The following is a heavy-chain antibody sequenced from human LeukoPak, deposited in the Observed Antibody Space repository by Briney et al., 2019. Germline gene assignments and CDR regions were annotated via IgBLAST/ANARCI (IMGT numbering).Heavy chain of an antibody. CDR2: ISGSGGST. CDR1: GFTFSNYA. D-gene: IGHD3-22*01. Sequence: GGSLRLSCAASGFTFSNYAMSWVRQAPGKGLEWVSAISGSGGSTYYADSVKGRFTISRDNSKNSLYLQMNSLRAEDTALYHCARDDSTMINGMDVWGQGTTVTVSS. J-gene: IGHJ6*02. V-gene: IGHV3-23*01. CDR3: ARDDSTMINGMDV.